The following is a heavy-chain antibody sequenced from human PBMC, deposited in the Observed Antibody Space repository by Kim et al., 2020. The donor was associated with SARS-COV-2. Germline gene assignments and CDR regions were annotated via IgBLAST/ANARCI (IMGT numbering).Heavy chain of an antibody. J-gene: IGHJ6*02. CDR1: GYTLTELS. Sequence: ASVKVSCKVSGYTLTELSMHWVRQAPGKGLEWMGGFDPEDGETIYAQKFQGRVTMTEDTSTDTAYMELSSLRSEDTAVYYCATERRRSGRVRGYIYGKAPGYYGMDVWGQGTTVTVSS. CDR3: ATERRRSGRVRGYIYGKAPGYYGMDV. D-gene: IGHD5-18*01. V-gene: IGHV1-24*01. CDR2: FDPEDGET.